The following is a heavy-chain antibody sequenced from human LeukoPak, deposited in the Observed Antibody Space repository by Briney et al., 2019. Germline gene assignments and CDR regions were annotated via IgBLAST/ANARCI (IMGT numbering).Heavy chain of an antibody. CDR1: GGSSIRSSSY. Sequence: PSDTLSLTCTVSGGSSIRSSSYWAWIRQPPGEGLEWVASIYYTGTTYYNPSLKSRVTISMDTSKNQFSLKLSSVTAADTAVYYCARGRGSLASILDCWGRGTLVTVSS. D-gene: IGHD6-6*01. J-gene: IGHJ4*02. V-gene: IGHV4-39*01. CDR2: IYYTGTT. CDR3: ARGRGSLASILDC.